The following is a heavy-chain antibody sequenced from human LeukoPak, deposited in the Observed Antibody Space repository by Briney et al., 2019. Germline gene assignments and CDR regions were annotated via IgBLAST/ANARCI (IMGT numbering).Heavy chain of an antibody. V-gene: IGHV3-23*01. Sequence: GGSLRPSCAASGFTFSSYAMSWVRQAPGKGLEWVSAISGSGGNTYYADSVKGRFAISRDNSKNSLYLQMNSLRAGDTAVYYCASAPPYCSSTSCYRSPYYYYMDVWGKGTTVTVSS. D-gene: IGHD2-2*01. CDR2: ISGSGGNT. CDR3: ASAPPYCSSTSCYRSPYYYYMDV. J-gene: IGHJ6*03. CDR1: GFTFSSYA.